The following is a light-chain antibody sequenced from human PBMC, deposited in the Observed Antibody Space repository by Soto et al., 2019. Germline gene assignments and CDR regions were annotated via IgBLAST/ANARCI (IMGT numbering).Light chain of an antibody. CDR3: QKYSTYPWT. J-gene: IGKJ1*01. CDR1: QSISTW. V-gene: IGKV1-5*01. CDR2: DAS. Sequence: DIQLTQSPSTLSSSVGDRVSITCRASQSISTWLAWYQQKQGKAPTLLIFDASSLESRVSSRFSGRGSGTQFSLTISSLQPDDFATYYCQKYSTYPWTFGQGAKVEFK.